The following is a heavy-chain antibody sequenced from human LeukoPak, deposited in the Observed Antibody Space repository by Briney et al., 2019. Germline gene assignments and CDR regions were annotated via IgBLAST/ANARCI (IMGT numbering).Heavy chain of an antibody. CDR1: GGSISSYY. Sequence: SETLSLTCTVSGGSISSYYWSWLRQPPGKGLEWIGYMYYSGSTNYNPSTNYNPSLKSRVTMSVDTSKNQFSLKLSSVTAADTAVYYCARGGGYYYGSGSWFDYWGQGTLVTVSS. J-gene: IGHJ4*02. V-gene: IGHV4-59*12. D-gene: IGHD3-10*01. CDR3: ARGGGYYYGSGSWFDY. CDR2: MYYSGST.